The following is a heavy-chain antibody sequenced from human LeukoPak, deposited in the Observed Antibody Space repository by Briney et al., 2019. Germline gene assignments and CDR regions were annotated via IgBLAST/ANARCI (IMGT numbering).Heavy chain of an antibody. CDR3: ATLDVYRASSFDS. V-gene: IGHV4-59*08. J-gene: IGHJ4*02. Sequence: PSETLSLTCNVSGGSMSRYDWSWIRQPPGKGLEWIGYIYYSGSTNYNPSLKSRVSISLDTSKNQFSLRLTSVTATDTAVYYCATLDVYRASSFDSWGQGTLVTVSS. CDR2: IYYSGST. D-gene: IGHD5-24*01. CDR1: GGSMSRYD.